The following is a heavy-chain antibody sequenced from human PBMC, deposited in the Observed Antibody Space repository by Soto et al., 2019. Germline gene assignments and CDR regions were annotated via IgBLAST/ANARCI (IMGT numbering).Heavy chain of an antibody. CDR1: GFTFSSYA. CDR2: ISYDGSNK. CDR3: ARDLSLPAAPGIAAAGINWFDP. J-gene: IGHJ5*02. D-gene: IGHD6-13*01. Sequence: QVQLVESGGGVVQPGRSLRLSCAASGFTFSSYAMHWVRQAPGKGLEWVAGISYDGSNKYYADSVKGRFTISRDNSKNTLYMQMNSLRAEDTAVYYCARDLSLPAAPGIAAAGINWFDPWGQGTLVTVSS. V-gene: IGHV3-30-3*01.